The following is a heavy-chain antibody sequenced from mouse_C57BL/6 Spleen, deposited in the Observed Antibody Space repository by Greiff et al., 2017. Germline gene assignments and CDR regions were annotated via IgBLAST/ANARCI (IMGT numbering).Heavy chain of an antibody. D-gene: IGHD1-2*01. CDR1: GYTFTDYE. J-gene: IGHJ2*01. CDR3: TRGYYGRRGYFDY. Sequence: VQLQQSGAELVRPGASVTLSCKASGYTFTDYEMHWVKQTPVHGLEWIGAIDPETGGTAYNQKFKGKAILTADKSSSTAYMELRSLTSEDSAVYYCTRGYYGRRGYFDYWGQGTTLTVSS. V-gene: IGHV1-15*01. CDR2: IDPETGGT.